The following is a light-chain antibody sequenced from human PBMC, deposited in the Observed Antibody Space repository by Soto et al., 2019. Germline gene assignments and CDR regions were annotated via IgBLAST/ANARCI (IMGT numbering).Light chain of an antibody. Sequence: QAVVTQSPSASASLGASVKLTCTLSSGHITYAIPWHQQQPEKGPRYLMKLNSDGSHSKGDGIPDRFSGSSSGAERYLTISSLQSEDEADYYCQAWGTGIVIFGGGTKLTVL. CDR1: SGHITYA. J-gene: IGLJ2*01. CDR3: QAWGTGIVI. V-gene: IGLV4-69*01. CDR2: LNSDGSH.